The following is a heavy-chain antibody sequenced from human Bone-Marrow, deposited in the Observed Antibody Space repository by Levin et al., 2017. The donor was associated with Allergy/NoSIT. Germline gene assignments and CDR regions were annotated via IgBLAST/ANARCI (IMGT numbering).Heavy chain of an antibody. CDR2: INPTSGAT. J-gene: IGHJ6*02. V-gene: IGHV1-2*02. CDR3: AQTAAYCSDTKCPGMDV. D-gene: IGHD2-15*01. Sequence: ASVKVSCKASGDTFPGYYIHWVRQAPGQGLEWMGWINPTSGATNYVQTFQGRVTMTRDTSITTAYMELSNLRSDDTAVFYCAQTAAYCSDTKCPGMDVWGQGTTVTVSS. CDR1: GDTFPGYY.